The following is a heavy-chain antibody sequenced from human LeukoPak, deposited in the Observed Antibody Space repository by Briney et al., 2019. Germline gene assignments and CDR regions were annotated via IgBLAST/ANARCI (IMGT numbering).Heavy chain of an antibody. CDR3: AKDRNIEYCSGTSCLGPFDY. CDR2: ISDSGST. CDR1: GFTFSNAW. Sequence: GGSLRLSCAASGFTFSNAWMSWVRQAPGKGLEWVSAISDSGSTYYGDSVKGRFTISRDNSKNTLYLQMDSLRAEDTAVYYCAKDRNIEYCSGTSCLGPFDYWGQGTLVTVSS. V-gene: IGHV3-23*01. D-gene: IGHD2-2*01. J-gene: IGHJ4*02.